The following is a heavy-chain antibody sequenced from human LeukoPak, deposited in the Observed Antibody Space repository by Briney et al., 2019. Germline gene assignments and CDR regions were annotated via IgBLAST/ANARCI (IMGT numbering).Heavy chain of an antibody. CDR1: GGSISSGSYY. V-gene: IGHV4-61*02. D-gene: IGHD3-10*01. J-gene: IGHJ5*02. CDR2: IYTSGST. Sequence: SETLSLTCTVSGGSISSGSYYWSWIRQPAGKGLEWIGRIYTSGSTNYNPSLKSRVTISVDTSKNQFSLKLSSVTAADTAVYYCARAFGSDPFDPWGQGTLVTVSS. CDR3: ARAFGSDPFDP.